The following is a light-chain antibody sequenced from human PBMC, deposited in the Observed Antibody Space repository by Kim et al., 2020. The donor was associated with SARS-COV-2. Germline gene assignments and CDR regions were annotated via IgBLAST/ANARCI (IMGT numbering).Light chain of an antibody. CDR2: EGS. CDR3: CSHAGISTILV. J-gene: IGLJ2*01. CDR1: SSGVGTYNL. Sequence: QSALTQPASVSGSPGQSITISCTGTSSGVGTYNLVSWYQQHPGKAPKLIIYEGSKWPSGVSNRFSGSQSVNTASLTISGLQAEDEADYYCCSHAGISTILVFGGGTQLTVL. V-gene: IGLV2-23*03.